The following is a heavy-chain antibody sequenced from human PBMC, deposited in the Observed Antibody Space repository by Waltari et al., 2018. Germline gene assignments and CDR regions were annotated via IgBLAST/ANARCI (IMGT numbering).Heavy chain of an antibody. Sequence: EVQLLESGGGLVQPGGSLRLSCAASGFTFSSYAMSWVRQAPGKGLEWVSAISGSGGSTYYADSVKGRFTISRDNSKNTLYLQMNSLRAEDTAVYYCAKVEGLYVVVPAAIGYWGQGTLVTVSS. CDR2: ISGSGGST. CDR3: AKVEGLYVVVPAAIGY. V-gene: IGHV3-23*01. J-gene: IGHJ4*02. CDR1: GFTFSSYA. D-gene: IGHD2-2*02.